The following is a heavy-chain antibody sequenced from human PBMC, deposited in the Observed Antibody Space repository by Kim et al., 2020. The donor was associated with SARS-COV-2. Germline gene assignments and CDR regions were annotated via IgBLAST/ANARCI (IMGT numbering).Heavy chain of an antibody. J-gene: IGHJ4*02. V-gene: IGHV4-39*01. Sequence: YNPSLKSRVTISVDTSKSQFSLRLSSVTAADTALFYCARHSVGSTYYFDSWGQGTLVTVSS. D-gene: IGHD1-26*01. CDR3: ARHSVGSTYYFDS.